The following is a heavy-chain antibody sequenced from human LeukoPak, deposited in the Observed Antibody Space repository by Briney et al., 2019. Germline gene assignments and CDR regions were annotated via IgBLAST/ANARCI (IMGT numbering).Heavy chain of an antibody. Sequence: SETLSLTCTVSGGSISSSSYYWGWIRQPPGKGLEWIGSIYYSGSTYYNPSLKSRVTISVDTSKNQFSLKLSSVTAADTAVYYCARELITGTAPWGQGTLVTVSS. CDR3: ARELITGTAP. D-gene: IGHD1-20*01. CDR1: GGSISSSSYY. V-gene: IGHV4-39*07. CDR2: IYYSGST. J-gene: IGHJ5*02.